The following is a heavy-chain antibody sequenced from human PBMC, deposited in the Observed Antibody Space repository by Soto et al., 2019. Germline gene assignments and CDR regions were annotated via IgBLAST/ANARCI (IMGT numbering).Heavy chain of an antibody. CDR1: GGTFSSYA. CDR2: IIPIFGTA. CDR3: ARNDIVATARIYYYYGMDV. V-gene: IGHV1-69*13. J-gene: IGHJ6*02. Sequence: SVKVSCKASGGTFSSYAISWVRQAPGQGLEWMGGIIPIFGTANYAQKFQGRVTITADESTSTAYMGLSSLRSEDTAVYYCARNDIVATARIYYYYGMDVWGQGTTVTVSS. D-gene: IGHD5-12*01.